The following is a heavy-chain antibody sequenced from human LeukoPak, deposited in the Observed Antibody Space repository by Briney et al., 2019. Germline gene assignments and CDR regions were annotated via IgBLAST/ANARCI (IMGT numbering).Heavy chain of an antibody. CDR2: IGTPSGAI. CDR1: GFTFNAFG. CDR3: ARFRTWGDKAFDY. J-gene: IGHJ4*02. Sequence: GGSLRLSCAASGFTFNAFGMNWVRQAPGKGLEWVSYIGTPSGAIYYADSVKGRFTISRDSAKNSLYLQMNSLRAEDTAVYYCARFRTWGDKAFDYWGQGTLVTVSS. V-gene: IGHV3-48*01. D-gene: IGHD2-21*02.